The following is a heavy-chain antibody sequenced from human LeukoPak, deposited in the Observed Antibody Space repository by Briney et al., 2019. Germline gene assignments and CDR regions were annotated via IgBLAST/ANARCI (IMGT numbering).Heavy chain of an antibody. CDR2: IFRGGST. D-gene: IGHD4-17*01. CDR1: GFIVSDNY. CDR3: ARDRVIYGDYYFDY. V-gene: IGHV3-66*01. Sequence: GGSLRLSCSASGFIVSDNYMSWVRQAPGKGLEWVSIIFRGGSTYYADSVKGRYIISRDSSKNTLYLQMNGLRVEDTAVYFCARDRVIYGDYYFDYWGQGTLVTVSS. J-gene: IGHJ4*02.